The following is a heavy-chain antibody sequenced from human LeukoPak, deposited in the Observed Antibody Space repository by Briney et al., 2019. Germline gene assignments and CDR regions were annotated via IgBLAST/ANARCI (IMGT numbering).Heavy chain of an antibody. Sequence: GGSLRLSCAASGFSFSDYWMHWVRQVPGKGLLWVSRISIDGSSTIYADSVEGRFTTSRDNAKNTLYLQMNSLRVEDTAVYYCVRQYANKPIDYWGQGTLVAVSS. CDR2: ISIDGSST. CDR3: VRQYANKPIDY. V-gene: IGHV3-74*01. J-gene: IGHJ4*02. D-gene: IGHD2-8*01. CDR1: GFSFSDYW.